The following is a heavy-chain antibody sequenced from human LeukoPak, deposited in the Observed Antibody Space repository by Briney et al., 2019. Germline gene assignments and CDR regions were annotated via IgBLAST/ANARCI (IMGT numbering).Heavy chain of an antibody. CDR3: ARFYYYDSSGYYPRYFDH. Sequence: PSQTLSLTCTVSGGSISSGSYYWSWIRQPAGKGLEWIGRIYSSGNTNYNPSLKSRVTISVDTSKNQISLKLNSVTAADTAVYYCARFYYYDSSGYYPRYFDHWGPGTLVTVSS. D-gene: IGHD3-22*01. V-gene: IGHV4-61*02. CDR1: GGSISSGSYY. CDR2: IYSSGNT. J-gene: IGHJ4*02.